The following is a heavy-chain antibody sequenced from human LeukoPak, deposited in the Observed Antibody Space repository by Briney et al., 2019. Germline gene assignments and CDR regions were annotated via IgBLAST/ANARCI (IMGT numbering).Heavy chain of an antibody. Sequence: GGSLRLSCAASGFTFSRYGIHWVRQAPGKGLEWVAVISYDGSNKYYADSVKGRFTISRDNSKNTLYLQMNSLRAEDTAVYYCAKRGLQYSYGLGFFDYWGQGTLVTVSS. CDR1: GFTFSRYG. CDR2: ISYDGSNK. V-gene: IGHV3-30*18. CDR3: AKRGLQYSYGLGFFDY. D-gene: IGHD5-18*01. J-gene: IGHJ4*02.